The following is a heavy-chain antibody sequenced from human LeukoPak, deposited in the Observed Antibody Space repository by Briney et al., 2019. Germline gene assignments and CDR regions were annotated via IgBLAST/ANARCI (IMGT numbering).Heavy chain of an antibody. Sequence: GGSLRLSCAASGFTFSDYAMRWLRQAPGKGLAGVSAITNSGGTTYYADSVRGRFTISRDNSKNTVYLQTNSLRADDTAVYYCAKGGRSLPTIDYCGQGTL. D-gene: IGHD3-16*02. V-gene: IGHV3-23*01. CDR2: ITNSGGTT. CDR1: GFTFSDYA. J-gene: IGHJ4*02. CDR3: AKGGRSLPTIDY.